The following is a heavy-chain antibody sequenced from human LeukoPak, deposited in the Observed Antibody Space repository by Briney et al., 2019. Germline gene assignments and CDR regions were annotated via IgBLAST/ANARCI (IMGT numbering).Heavy chain of an antibody. Sequence: GGSLRLSCAASGFTVSSNYMSWVRQAPGKGLEWVANIKQDGSEKYYVDSVKGRFTISRDNAKNSLYLQMNSLRAEDTAVYYCARDEYYYGSGSYFNWFDPWGQGTLVTVSS. J-gene: IGHJ5*02. CDR3: ARDEYYYGSGSYFNWFDP. D-gene: IGHD3-10*01. CDR1: GFTVSSNY. CDR2: IKQDGSEK. V-gene: IGHV3-7*01.